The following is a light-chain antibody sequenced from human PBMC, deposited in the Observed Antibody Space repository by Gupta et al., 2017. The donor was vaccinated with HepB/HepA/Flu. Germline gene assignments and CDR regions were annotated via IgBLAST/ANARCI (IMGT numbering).Light chain of an antibody. V-gene: IGKV1-33*01. CDR2: DAS. Sequence: DIQMTQSPSSLSASVGDRVTITCQASQEISNYLNWYQQKPGKAPKLLIYDASNVETGVPSRFSGSGSGTDFTFTISSRQPEDLATFYCQQEYNLPLTFGGGTKVEIK. CDR3: QQEYNLPLT. J-gene: IGKJ4*01. CDR1: QEISNY.